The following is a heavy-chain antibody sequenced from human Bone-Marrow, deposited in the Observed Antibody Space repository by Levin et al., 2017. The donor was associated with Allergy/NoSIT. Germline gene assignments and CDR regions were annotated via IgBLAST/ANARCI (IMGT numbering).Heavy chain of an antibody. CDR2: IYPGDPET. V-gene: IGHV5-51*01. Sequence: PGGSLRLSCRGSGYNFPDYWIAWVRQVPGKGLEWMGIIYPGDPETKYSPSYSPSFQGQVTMSVDRSMNAAYLQWNSLQASDTAIYYFAPRTGSGWYFLDLGGHGTLVTVSS. D-gene: IGHD6-19*01. CDR3: APRTGSGWYFLDL. J-gene: IGHJ4*03. CDR1: GYNFPDYW.